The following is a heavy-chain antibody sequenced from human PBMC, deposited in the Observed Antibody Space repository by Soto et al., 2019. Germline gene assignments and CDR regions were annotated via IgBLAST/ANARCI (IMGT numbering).Heavy chain of an antibody. CDR1: GGSISSGDYY. CDR2: IYYSGST. CDR3: ARAGVDYYYGMDV. V-gene: IGHV4-30-4*01. J-gene: IGHJ6*02. Sequence: SETLSLTCTVSGGSISSGDYYWSWIRQPPGKGLEWIGYIYYSGSTYYNPSLKSRVTISVDTSKNQFSLELSSVTAADTAVYYCARAGVDYYYGMDVWGQGTTVTVSS. D-gene: IGHD3-10*01.